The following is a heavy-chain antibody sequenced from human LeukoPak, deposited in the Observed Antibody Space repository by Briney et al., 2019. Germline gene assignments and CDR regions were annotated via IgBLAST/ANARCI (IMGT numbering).Heavy chain of an antibody. J-gene: IGHJ5*02. CDR2: INHSGST. CDR1: GGSFSGYY. D-gene: IGHD6-13*01. Sequence: SETLSLTCAVYGGSFSGYYWSWIRQPPGKGLEWIGEINHSGSTNYNPSLKSRVTISVDKSKNQFSLKLSSVTAADTAVYYCARSPGIAAAGPRFDPWGQGTLVTVSS. CDR3: ARSPGIAAAGPRFDP. V-gene: IGHV4-34*01.